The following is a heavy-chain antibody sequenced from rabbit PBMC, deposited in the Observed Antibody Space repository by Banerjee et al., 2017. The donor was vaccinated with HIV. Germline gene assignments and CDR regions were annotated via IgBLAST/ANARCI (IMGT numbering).Heavy chain of an antibody. V-gene: IGHV1S45*01. D-gene: IGHD8-1*01. CDR1: GVDFSSYG. Sequence: QEQLVESGGGLVTLGGSLKLSCKASGVDFSSYGITWVRQAPGKGLEWIAYINPVFGSTYYASWAKGRFIISKTSSTTVTLQMSSLTAADTATYFCARAGSTYYTGAFDPWGQGTLVTVS. CDR3: ARAGSTYYTGAFDP. J-gene: IGHJ2*01. CDR2: INPVFGST.